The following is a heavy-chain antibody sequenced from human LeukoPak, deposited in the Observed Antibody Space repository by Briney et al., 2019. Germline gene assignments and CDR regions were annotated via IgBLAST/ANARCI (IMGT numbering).Heavy chain of an antibody. V-gene: IGHV3-21*01. J-gene: IGHJ4*02. Sequence: GGSLRLPCAASGFTFSSYSMNWVRQAPGKGLEWVSSISSSSSYIYYADSVKGRFTISRDNAKNSLYLQMNSLRAEDTAVYYCARVGYYYDSSGSPGLDYWGQGTLVTVSS. D-gene: IGHD3-22*01. CDR1: GFTFSSYS. CDR3: ARVGYYYDSSGSPGLDY. CDR2: ISSSSSYI.